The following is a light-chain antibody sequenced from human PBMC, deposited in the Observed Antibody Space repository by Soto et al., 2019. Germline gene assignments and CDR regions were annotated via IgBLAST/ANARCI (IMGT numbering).Light chain of an antibody. CDR1: ESIYSW. CDR3: QEYNPNSRT. CDR2: KTS. J-gene: IGKJ1*01. Sequence: IQMTQSPSTLSASVGDTVTITCRASESIYSWLAWYKQIPGKAPQLLIYKTSTLPCGVPSRFSGSGSGAESTLAISIPQPDDCATYFGQEYNPNSRTFGQGTRVVIK. V-gene: IGKV1-5*03.